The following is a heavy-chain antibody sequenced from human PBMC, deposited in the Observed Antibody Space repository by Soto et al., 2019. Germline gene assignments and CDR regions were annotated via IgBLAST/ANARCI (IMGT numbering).Heavy chain of an antibody. CDR3: AHRPTTVCFDH. CDR2: VYWDDEK. J-gene: IGHJ4*02. D-gene: IGHD1-1*01. CDR1: GFSLTTSGAG. Sequence: QITLKESGPTLVKPTQTLTLTCTFSGFSLTTSGAGVGWIRQPPGKALEWLGIVYWDDEKSYSPSLSSRLSITKDTSKNQVVLTMTNLDPVDTATYYCAHRPTTVCFDHWGQGALVTVSS. V-gene: IGHV2-5*02.